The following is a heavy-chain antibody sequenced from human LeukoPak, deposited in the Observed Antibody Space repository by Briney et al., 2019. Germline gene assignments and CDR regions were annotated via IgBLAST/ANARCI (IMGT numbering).Heavy chain of an antibody. CDR3: ARVRSYYDFWSGGYYYYYYMDV. CDR2: IYYSGST. CDR1: GGSINSYY. J-gene: IGHJ6*03. Sequence: SETLSLTCTVSGGSINSYYWSWIRQPPGKGLEWIGYIYYSGSTNYNPSLKSRVTISVDTSKNQFSLRLSSVTAADTAVYYCARVRSYYDFWSGGYYYYYYMDVWGKGTTVTVSS. D-gene: IGHD3-3*01. V-gene: IGHV4-59*08.